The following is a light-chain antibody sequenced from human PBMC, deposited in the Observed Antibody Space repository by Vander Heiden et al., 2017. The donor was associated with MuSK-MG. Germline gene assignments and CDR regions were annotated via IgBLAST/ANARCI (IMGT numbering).Light chain of an antibody. J-gene: IGLJ2*01. Sequence: QSALTQPASVSGSPGQSITISCTGTSSDVGGYNYVSWYQQHPGKAPNLIIYDVSNRPSGVSNRFSGSKSGNTASLTISGLQAEDEADYYCSSYTSSNTLVFGGGTKLTGL. CDR3: SSYTSSNTLV. CDR1: SSDVGGYNY. CDR2: DVS. V-gene: IGLV2-14*01.